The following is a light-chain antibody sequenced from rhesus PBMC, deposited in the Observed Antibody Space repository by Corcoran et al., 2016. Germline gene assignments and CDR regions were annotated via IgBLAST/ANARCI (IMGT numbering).Light chain of an antibody. CDR1: QGISSW. CDR3: QQYSSRPYS. J-gene: IGKJ2*01. CDR2: KAS. Sequence: DIQMTQSPSSLSASVGDTVTITCRASQGISSWLAWYQQKPGKALKLLIDKASILQSGVPSRFSGRGSGTDFTLTISSLQSEDFATYSCQQYSSRPYSFGQETKVEIK. V-gene: IGKV1-22*01.